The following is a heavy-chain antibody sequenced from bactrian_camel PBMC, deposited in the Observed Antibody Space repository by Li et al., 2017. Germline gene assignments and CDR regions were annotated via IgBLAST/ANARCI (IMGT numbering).Heavy chain of an antibody. CDR1: GFTFSSSD. J-gene: IGHJ7*01. CDR2: IASGGGGT. V-gene: IGHV3S40*01. D-gene: IGHD1*01. Sequence: VQLVESGGGLVQPGGSLRLSCAASGFTFSSSDINWVRQAPGKGLEWVSFIASGGGGTYYADSVKGRFTVSRDDAKKTLYLHMNSLRTEDTAMYYCATADLYDWITDYWGEGTQVTVSS.